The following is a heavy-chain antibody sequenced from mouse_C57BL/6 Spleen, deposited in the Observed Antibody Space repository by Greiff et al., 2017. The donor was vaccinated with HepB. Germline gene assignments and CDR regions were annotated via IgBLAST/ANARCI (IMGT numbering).Heavy chain of an antibody. V-gene: IGHV6-3*01. CDR3: TGPNWGYAMDY. J-gene: IGHJ4*01. Sequence: DVQLQESGGGLVQPGGSMKLSCVASGFTFSNYWMNWVRQSPEKGLEWVAQIRLKSDNYATHYAESVKGRFTISRDDSKSSVYLQMNNLRAEDTGIYYCTGPNWGYAMDYWGQGTSVTVSS. D-gene: IGHD4-1*01. CDR2: IRLKSDNYAT. CDR1: GFTFSNYW.